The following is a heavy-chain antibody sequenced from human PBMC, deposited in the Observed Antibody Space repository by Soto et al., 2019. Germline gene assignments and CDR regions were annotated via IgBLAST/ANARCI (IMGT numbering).Heavy chain of an antibody. CDR2: INQDGSER. CDR3: ARENSSGWSYYFDY. D-gene: IGHD6-19*01. Sequence: GGSLRLSCAASGFTFSTCWMMWVRQAPGKGLEWVANINQDGSERYYVDSVKGRFTISRDNAKNSLYLQMNSLRAEDTAVYYCARENSSGWSYYFDYWGQGTLVTVSS. J-gene: IGHJ4*02. V-gene: IGHV3-7*01. CDR1: GFTFSTCW.